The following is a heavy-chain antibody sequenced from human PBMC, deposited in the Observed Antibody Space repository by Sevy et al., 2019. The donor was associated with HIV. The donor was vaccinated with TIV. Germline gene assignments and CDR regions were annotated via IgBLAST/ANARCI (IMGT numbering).Heavy chain of an antibody. Sequence: GGSLRLSCAASAFTFSGSAMHWVRQASGKGLEWIGRIRSKASSYATVYAASVKGRFTISRDDSKNTAYLQMNSLKIEDTAVYYCVSLLYYYEEYNAMDVWGQGTTVTVSS. D-gene: IGHD3-22*01. J-gene: IGHJ6*02. CDR1: AFTFSGSA. CDR2: IRSKASSYAT. CDR3: VSLLYYYEEYNAMDV. V-gene: IGHV3-73*01.